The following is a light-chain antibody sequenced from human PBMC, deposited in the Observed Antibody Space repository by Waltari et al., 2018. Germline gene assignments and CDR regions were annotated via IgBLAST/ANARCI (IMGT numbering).Light chain of an antibody. CDR2: EVS. Sequence: QSALTQPPSASGSPGQSVTIPCTGTSSDVGGNDYVAWYQQHPGKAPKLLIYEVSKRPPGGPDGCSGSKSGNTASRTVSGLQAEDEADYYCTSYVDSDNLIFGIGTKVTVL. J-gene: IGLJ1*01. CDR1: SSDVGGNDY. V-gene: IGLV2-8*01. CDR3: TSYVDSDNLI.